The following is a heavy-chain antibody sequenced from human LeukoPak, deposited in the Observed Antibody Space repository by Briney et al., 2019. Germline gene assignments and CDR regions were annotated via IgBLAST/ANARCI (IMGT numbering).Heavy chain of an antibody. V-gene: IGHV4-59*08. CDR2: IYYSGST. Sequence: SETLSLTCTVSGGSISSYYWSWIRQPPGKGLEWIGYIYYSGSTNYNPSLKSRVTISVDTSKNQFSLKLSSVTAADTAVYYCERRGVTVATKQDAFDIWGQGTMVTVSS. CDR3: ERRGVTVATKQDAFDI. D-gene: IGHD5-12*01. J-gene: IGHJ3*02. CDR1: GGSISSYY.